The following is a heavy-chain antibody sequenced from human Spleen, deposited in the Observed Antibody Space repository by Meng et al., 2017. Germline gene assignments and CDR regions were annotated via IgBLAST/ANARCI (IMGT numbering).Heavy chain of an antibody. CDR1: GGSFSGYY. J-gene: IGHJ4*02. D-gene: IGHD5-12*01. CDR2: INHSGST. V-gene: IGHV4-34*01. Sequence: QVQLQQWGPGRLTPSETLSLTCAVYGGSFSGYYWTWIRQPPGKGLESIVEINHSGSTNYNPSLKSRVTISVDTSKNQFSLNLRSVTAADTAVYYCARGNVATFLGYWGQGTLVTVSS. CDR3: ARGNVATFLGY.